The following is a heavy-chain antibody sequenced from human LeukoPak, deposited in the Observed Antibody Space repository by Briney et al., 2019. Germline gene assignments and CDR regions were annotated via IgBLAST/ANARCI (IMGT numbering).Heavy chain of an antibody. CDR1: GFTFDDYG. J-gene: IGHJ3*02. Sequence: GGPLRLSCAASGFTFDDYGMSWVRQAPGKGLEWVSGINWNGGSTGYADSVKGRFTISRDNAKNSLYLQMNSLRAEDTALYYCARGGYYDILTGPDAFDIWGQGTMVTVSS. V-gene: IGHV3-20*04. D-gene: IGHD3-9*01. CDR3: ARGGYYDILTGPDAFDI. CDR2: INWNGGST.